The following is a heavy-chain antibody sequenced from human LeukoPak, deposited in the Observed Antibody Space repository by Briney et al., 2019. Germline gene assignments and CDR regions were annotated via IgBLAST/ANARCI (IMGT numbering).Heavy chain of an antibody. CDR1: GGSFSGYY. Sequence: SETLSLTCAVYGGSFSGYYWSWIRQPPGKGLEWIGEINHSGSTNYNPSLKSRVTISVDTSKNQFSLKLSSVTAADTAVYYCARARLRYFDWLLLEKAWYFDYWGQGTLVTVSS. J-gene: IGHJ4*02. CDR2: INHSGST. CDR3: ARARLRYFDWLLLEKAWYFDY. D-gene: IGHD3-9*01. V-gene: IGHV4-34*01.